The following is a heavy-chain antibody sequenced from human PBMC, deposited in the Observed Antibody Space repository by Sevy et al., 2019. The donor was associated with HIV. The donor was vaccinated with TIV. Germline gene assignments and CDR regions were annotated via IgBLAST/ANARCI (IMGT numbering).Heavy chain of an antibody. D-gene: IGHD2-2*01. J-gene: IGHJ6*02. V-gene: IGHV3-7*03. CDR3: ARDCSSTTCLWGLDV. Sequence: GGSLRLSCAASGFTFSNYWKSWVRQAPGKGLEWVAHIKRDGSEKYYVDSVKGRFSISRDNPKNSLYLQMNSLRAEDTAVYYCARDCSSTTCLWGLDVWGQGTTVTVSS. CDR1: GFTFSNYW. CDR2: IKRDGSEK.